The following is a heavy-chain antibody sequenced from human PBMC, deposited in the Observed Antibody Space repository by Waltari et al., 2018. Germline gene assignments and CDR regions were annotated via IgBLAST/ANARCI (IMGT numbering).Heavy chain of an antibody. J-gene: IGHJ2*01. CDR3: TRRSGSYSGDWYFDL. Sequence: EVQLVESGGGLIQPGGSLRLSCAASGFTVSSNYMSWVRQAPGKGREWVSVIYSGGSTYDADSVKGRFTISRDNSKNTLYLQMNSLRAEDTAVYYCTRRSGSYSGDWYFDLWGRGTLVTVSS. V-gene: IGHV3-53*01. CDR1: GFTVSSNY. CDR2: IYSGGST. D-gene: IGHD1-26*01.